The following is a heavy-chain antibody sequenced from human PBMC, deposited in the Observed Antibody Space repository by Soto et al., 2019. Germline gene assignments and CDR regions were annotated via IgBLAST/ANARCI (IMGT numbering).Heavy chain of an antibody. CDR1: GFTFSSYW. CDR2: INSDGSST. V-gene: IGHV3-74*01. CDR3: VRTGLVVAAATREDY. D-gene: IGHD2-15*01. J-gene: IGHJ4*02. Sequence: EVQLVESGGGLVQPGGSLRLSCAASGFTFSSYWMHWVRQAPGKGLVWVSRINSDGSSTSYADSVKGRFTIYRDNAKNTLYLQMNSVRAEDTAVYYCVRTGLVVAAATREDYWGQGTLVTVSS.